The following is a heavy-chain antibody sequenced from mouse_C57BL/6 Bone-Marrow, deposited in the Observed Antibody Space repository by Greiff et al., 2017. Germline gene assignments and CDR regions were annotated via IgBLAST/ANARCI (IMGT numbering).Heavy chain of an antibody. D-gene: IGHD2-5*01. Sequence: VQLQQPGAELVKPGASVKMSCKASGYTLTSYWITWVKQRPGQGLEWIGDIYPGSGSTNYNEQFKSKATLTVDTSSSTAYMQLSSLTSEDSAVYYCARPYYSNYWYFDVWGTGTTVTVSS. J-gene: IGHJ1*03. CDR1: GYTLTSYW. CDR2: IYPGSGST. V-gene: IGHV1-55*01. CDR3: ARPYYSNYWYFDV.